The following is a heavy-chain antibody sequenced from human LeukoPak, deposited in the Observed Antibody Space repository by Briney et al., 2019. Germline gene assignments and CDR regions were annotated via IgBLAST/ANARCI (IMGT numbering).Heavy chain of an antibody. J-gene: IGHJ4*02. V-gene: IGHV3-53*01. D-gene: IGHD6-19*01. CDR2: IYSGDST. CDR3: ASGGHGGGWSNFEY. CDR1: GFTVSRNN. Sequence: QPGRSLRLSCAASGFTVSRNNLIWVRQPPGKGLEWVSVIYSGDSTYYAESVQGRFTISRDRTKNTVYLQMNSLRAEDTAVYYCASGGHGGGWSNFEYWGQGTLVTVSS.